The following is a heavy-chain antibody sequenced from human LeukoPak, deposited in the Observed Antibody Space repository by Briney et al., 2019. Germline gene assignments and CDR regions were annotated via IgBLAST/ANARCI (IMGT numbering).Heavy chain of an antibody. CDR2: INSDGSST. D-gene: IGHD2-15*01. CDR3: ARDSAAYYYYYYMDV. V-gene: IGHV3-74*01. Sequence: PGGSLRLSCAASGFTFSSYWMHWVRQAPGKGLVWVSRINSDGSSTRYADSVKGRFTISRDNAKNTLYLQMNSLRAEDTAVYYCARDSAAYYYYYYMDVWGKGTTVTISS. J-gene: IGHJ6*03. CDR1: GFTFSSYW.